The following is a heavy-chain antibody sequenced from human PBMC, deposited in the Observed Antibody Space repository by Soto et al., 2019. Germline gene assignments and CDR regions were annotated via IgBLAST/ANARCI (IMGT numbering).Heavy chain of an antibody. CDR1: GFKFSAFA. CDR2: VSFSGNSP. V-gene: IGHV3-21*01. D-gene: IGHD2-2*01. J-gene: IGHJ3*02. CDR3: VRGGYCSSTSCYQKYAFDI. Sequence: PGGSLRLSCAASGFKFSAFAMTWVRQVPGKGLEWVSSVSFSGNSPYYADAVKGRFTISRDNAKNSLYLQMNSLRAEDTAVYYCVRGGYCSSTSCYQKYAFDIWGQGTMVTVSS.